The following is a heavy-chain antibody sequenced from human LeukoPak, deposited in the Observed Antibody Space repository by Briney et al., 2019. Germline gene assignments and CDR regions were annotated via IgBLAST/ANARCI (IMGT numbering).Heavy chain of an antibody. CDR3: ARPRYYYGSGSYSPYYMDV. J-gene: IGHJ6*03. D-gene: IGHD3-10*01. Sequence: AASVKVSCKASGYTFTSYGISWVRQAPGQGLEWMGWISAYNGNTNYAQKLQGRVTMTTDTSTSTAYMELRSLRSDDTAVYYCARPRYYYGSGSYSPYYMDVWGKGTTVTISS. V-gene: IGHV1-18*01. CDR2: ISAYNGNT. CDR1: GYTFTSYG.